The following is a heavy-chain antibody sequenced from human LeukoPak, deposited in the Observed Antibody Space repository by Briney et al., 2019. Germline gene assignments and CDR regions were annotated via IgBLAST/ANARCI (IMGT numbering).Heavy chain of an antibody. D-gene: IGHD3-10*01. CDR2: IKQDGSEK. V-gene: IGHV3-7*04. CDR3: ARVLWFGYYFDY. J-gene: IGHJ4*02. CDR1: GFTFSSYW. Sequence: PGGSLRLSXAASGFTFSSYWMSWVRQSPGKGLEWLANIKQDGSEKYYVDSVKGRFTISRDNAKNSLYLQMNSLRAEDTAVYYCARVLWFGYYFDYWGQGTLVTVSS.